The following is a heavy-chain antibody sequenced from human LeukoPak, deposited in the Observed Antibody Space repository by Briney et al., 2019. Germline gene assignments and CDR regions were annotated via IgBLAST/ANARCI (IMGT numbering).Heavy chain of an antibody. CDR1: GYTFIDYY. V-gene: IGHV1-2*05. CDR2: INPKNGAT. D-gene: IGHD7-27*01. Sequence: ASVTVSCKASGYTFIDYYIHWVRQAPGQGLEWMGRINPKNGATNYAQEFRGRVSMTRDTSSTTAYMELTRLTYADTDVYFCARAWGGGSPSAFDIWGQGTVVTVSS. J-gene: IGHJ3*02. CDR3: ARAWGGGSPSAFDI.